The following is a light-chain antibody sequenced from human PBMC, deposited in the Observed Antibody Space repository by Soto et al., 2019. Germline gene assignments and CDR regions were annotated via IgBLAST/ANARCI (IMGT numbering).Light chain of an antibody. J-gene: IGKJ5*01. V-gene: IGKV3-11*01. CDR2: DAS. CDR1: QSVSSY. Sequence: EIVLTQSPATLSLSPGERATLSCRASQSVSSYLAWYQQKPGQAPRLLIYDASNRATGIPARFSGSGSGTDFTLTISSLEPEDLAVYYGQQRSNWPITFGQGTRLESK. CDR3: QQRSNWPIT.